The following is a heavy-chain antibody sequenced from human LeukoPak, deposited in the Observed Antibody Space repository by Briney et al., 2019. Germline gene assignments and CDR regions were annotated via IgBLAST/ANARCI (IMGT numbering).Heavy chain of an antibody. Sequence: PGRSLRLSCAASGFTFSSYAMHWVRQAPGKGLEWVAVISYDGSNKYYADSVKGRFTISRDNSKNTLYLQINCLRAEDTAVYYCAKMGHKYGSGSYDMNFDYWGQGTLVTVSS. CDR2: ISYDGSNK. J-gene: IGHJ4*02. CDR3: AKMGHKYGSGSYDMNFDY. D-gene: IGHD3-10*01. V-gene: IGHV3-30*04. CDR1: GFTFSSYA.